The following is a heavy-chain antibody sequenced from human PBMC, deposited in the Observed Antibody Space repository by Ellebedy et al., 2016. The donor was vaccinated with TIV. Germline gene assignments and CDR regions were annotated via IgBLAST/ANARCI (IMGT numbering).Heavy chain of an antibody. Sequence: GGSLRLSCAASGFTFSSYDMHWVRQATGKGLEWVSAIGTAGDTYYPGSVKGRFTISRENAKNSLYLQMNSLRAGDTAVYYCARRGPYDSIDYWGQGTLVTVSS. D-gene: IGHD3-22*01. CDR3: ARRGPYDSIDY. CDR1: GFTFSSYD. CDR2: IGTAGDT. V-gene: IGHV3-13*01. J-gene: IGHJ4*02.